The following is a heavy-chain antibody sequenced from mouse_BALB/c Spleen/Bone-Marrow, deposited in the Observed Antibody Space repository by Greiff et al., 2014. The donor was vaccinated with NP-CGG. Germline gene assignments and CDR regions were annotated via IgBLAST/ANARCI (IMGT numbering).Heavy chain of an antibody. CDR2: INPTNGRT. CDR3: AREKRIYYDFLYYSAMDY. V-gene: IGHV1S81*02. Sequence: QVQLQQSGAELVKPGASVKLSCRASGYTFTSYWMYWMKQRPGQGLEWIGEINPTNGRTNYDENFKSKATLTVDKSSSTAYMQLSSLTSEDSAVYYCAREKRIYYDFLYYSAMDYWGQGTSVTVSS. D-gene: IGHD2-4*01. J-gene: IGHJ4*01. CDR1: GYTFTSYW.